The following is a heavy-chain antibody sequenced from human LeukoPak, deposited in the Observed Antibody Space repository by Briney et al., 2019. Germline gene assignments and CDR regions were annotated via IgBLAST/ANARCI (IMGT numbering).Heavy chain of an antibody. CDR2: INSDGSST. CDR1: GFTFRSYW. V-gene: IGHV3-74*01. J-gene: IGHJ6*03. Sequence: GSLRLSCAASGFTFRSYWMHWVRQAPGKGLVWVSRINSDGSSTSYADSVKGRFTISRDNAKNTLYLQMKGLRAEDTAVYYCARDGSNPPYYYYYYMDVWGTGTTVTVSS. CDR3: ARDGSNPPYYYYYYMDV. D-gene: IGHD4-11*01.